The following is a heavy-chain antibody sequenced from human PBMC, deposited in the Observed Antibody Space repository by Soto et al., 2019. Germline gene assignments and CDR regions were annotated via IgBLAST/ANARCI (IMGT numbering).Heavy chain of an antibody. CDR3: ARVIRGAYYNSPLDT. J-gene: IGHJ5*02. CDR1: GYTFTGHF. CDR2: INPYSGGA. V-gene: IGHV1-2*02. Sequence: ASVKVSCKASGYTFTGHFMHWVRQAPGQGLEWMGWINPYSGGADYAQSFQGRVTMTRDTSISTVYMELSRLGFDDTAVYYCARVIRGAYYNSPLDTWGQGTVVTVS. D-gene: IGHD3-10*01.